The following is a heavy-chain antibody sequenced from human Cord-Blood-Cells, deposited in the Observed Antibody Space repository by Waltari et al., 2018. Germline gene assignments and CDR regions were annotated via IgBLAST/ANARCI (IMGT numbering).Heavy chain of an antibody. CDR1: GGSISSGGYS. CDR2: MYYSGST. Sequence: QVQLQESGPGLVKPSQPLSLTCTVSGGSISSGGYSWSWIRQHPGKGLEWIGDMYYSGSTCDNPSLNSRVTISVDTSKNQFSLKLSSVTAADTAVYYCARWFLEWLLYDYWGQGTLVTVSS. J-gene: IGHJ4*02. CDR3: ARWFLEWLLYDY. D-gene: IGHD3-3*01. V-gene: IGHV4-31*03.